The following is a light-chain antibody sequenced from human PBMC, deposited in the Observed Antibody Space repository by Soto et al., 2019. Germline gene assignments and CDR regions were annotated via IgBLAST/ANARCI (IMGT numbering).Light chain of an antibody. CDR3: QQSHSIPYT. Sequence: DIQMTQSPFSLSASVGDRVTITCRASQSISSYLNWYQQKPGKAPKLLIYAAFSLQSGVPSRFSGSGSGTDFTLTISSLQPEDFATYYCQQSHSIPYTFGQGTKLEIK. CDR2: AAF. J-gene: IGKJ2*01. V-gene: IGKV1-39*01. CDR1: QSISSY.